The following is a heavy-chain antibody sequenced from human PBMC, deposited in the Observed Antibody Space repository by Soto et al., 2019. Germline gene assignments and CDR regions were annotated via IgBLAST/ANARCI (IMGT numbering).Heavy chain of an antibody. CDR2: IYPSDSRT. CDR1: GYTFVNYW. J-gene: IGHJ6*02. V-gene: IGHV5-51*01. CDR3: ARTRSFTLGFYYDGMDV. D-gene: IGHD6-6*01. Sequence: PGECLKISCKASGYTFVNYWIVWVRQMPGKGLEWMGIIYPSDSRTKYSPSFQGQVTMSADKSISTAYLQWDSLEASDTALYYCARTRSFTLGFYYDGMDVWGQGTTVTVS.